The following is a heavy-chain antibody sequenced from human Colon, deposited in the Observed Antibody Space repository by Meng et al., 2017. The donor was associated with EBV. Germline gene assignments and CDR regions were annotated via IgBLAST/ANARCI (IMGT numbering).Heavy chain of an antibody. CDR3: ARNYYFDY. J-gene: IGHJ4*02. CDR1: GRSIHSGDYY. CDR2: IYYTGST. V-gene: IGHV4-30-4*01. Sequence: QVRLPLSGPGLVKPPTTLSLTCTVSGRSIHSGDYYWSWIRQPPGKGLEWIRYIYYTGSTYYNPSLKSRVTISMDPSKNQSSLRLSSVTAADTAVYYCARNYYFDYWGQGTLVTASS.